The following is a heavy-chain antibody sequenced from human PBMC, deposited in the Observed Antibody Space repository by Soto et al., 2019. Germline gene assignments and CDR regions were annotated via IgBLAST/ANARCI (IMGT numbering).Heavy chain of an antibody. D-gene: IGHD2-2*01. Sequence: SETLSLTCTVSGGSISSGDYYWSWIRQPPGKGLEWIGYIYYSGNTYYNPSLKSRVTISLDASKNQFSLNLTSVTAADTAVYYCARAQLVGYYFDYWGQGTLVTVTS. CDR3: ARAQLVGYYFDY. CDR2: IYYSGNT. J-gene: IGHJ4*02. CDR1: GGSISSGDYY. V-gene: IGHV4-30-4*01.